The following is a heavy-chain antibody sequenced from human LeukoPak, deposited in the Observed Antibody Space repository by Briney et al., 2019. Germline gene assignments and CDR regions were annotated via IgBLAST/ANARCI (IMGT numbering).Heavy chain of an antibody. D-gene: IGHD6-13*01. CDR3: ARSRIAAAHFDY. CDR1: GGTFSSYA. J-gene: IGHJ4*02. Sequence: SVKVSCKASGGTFSSYAVSWVRQAPGQGLEWMGGIIPIFGTANYAQKFQGRVTITADESTSTAYMELSSLRSEDTAVYYCARSRIAAAHFDYWGQGTLVTVSS. CDR2: IIPIFGTA. V-gene: IGHV1-69*13.